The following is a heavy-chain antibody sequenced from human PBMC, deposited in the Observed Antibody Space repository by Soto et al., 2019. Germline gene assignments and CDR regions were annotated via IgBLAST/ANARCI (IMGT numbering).Heavy chain of an antibody. CDR1: GYSFTSYL. D-gene: IGHD1-26*01. V-gene: IGHV5-10-1*01. J-gene: IGHJ6*01. CDR3: ARPDPGNKQTGRYSGMEV. Sequence: PGGSLKISFKFSGYSFTSYLISCVLQMPGKGLDWMGRIDPSDSYTNYSPSFQGHVTISADKSISTAYLQWSSLKASDTAMYYCARPDPGNKQTGRYSGMEVWGPGTTVKVYS. CDR2: IDPSDSYT.